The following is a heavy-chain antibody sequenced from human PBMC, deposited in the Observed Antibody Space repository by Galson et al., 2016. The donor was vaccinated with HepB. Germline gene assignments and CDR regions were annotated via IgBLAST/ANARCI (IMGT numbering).Heavy chain of an antibody. J-gene: IGHJ4*01. Sequence: RLXXXASGFXXXDHXXXWVXXAPXXXLEXXGRXXXKTNSXXTEYAXXVKGXFTITRDDSKKSGYLQMKSRKTGDTAVDFCVRGPGIVGATGFDYWGHGTLVXXSS. CDR1: GFXXXDHX. CDR3: VRGPGIVGATGFDY. V-gene: IGHV3-72*01. D-gene: IGHD1-26*01. CDR2: XXXKTNSXXT.